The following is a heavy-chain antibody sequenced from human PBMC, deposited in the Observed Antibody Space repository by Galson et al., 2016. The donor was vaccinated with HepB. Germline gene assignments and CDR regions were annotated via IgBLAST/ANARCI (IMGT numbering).Heavy chain of an antibody. Sequence: SLRLSCAASGFNFNNYDMHWVRQVPGNGLEWVSAINTAGDTYYTGSVKGRITISRENGKTSLYLQMNGLSAGDTAVYYCARGGGYCGTSDKFDPWCQGTLVAVSS. CDR2: INTAGDT. V-gene: IGHV3-13*04. CDR3: ARGGGYCGTSDKFDP. D-gene: IGHD4-23*01. J-gene: IGHJ5*01. CDR1: GFNFNNYD.